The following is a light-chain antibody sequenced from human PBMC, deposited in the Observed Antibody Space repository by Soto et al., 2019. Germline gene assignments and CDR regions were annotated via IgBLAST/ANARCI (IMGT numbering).Light chain of an antibody. J-gene: IGKJ4*01. CDR3: QQYYIPLP. V-gene: IGKV4-1*01. Sequence: DIVMTQSPDSLAASLGERATINCKSSQSVFFISNNKNYLAWYQHKPGQPPKLLIYAASTRESVVPDRFRGSGSGTDFTLTISSLQAEDVAVYSCQQYYIPLPLGGGTKVDIK. CDR2: AAS. CDR1: QSVFFISNNKNY.